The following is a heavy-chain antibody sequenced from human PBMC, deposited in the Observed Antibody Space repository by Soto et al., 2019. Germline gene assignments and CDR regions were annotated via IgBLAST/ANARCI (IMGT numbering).Heavy chain of an antibody. J-gene: IGHJ4*02. CDR1: GFTFSGSA. CDR3: TRRSDRYCSSTSCSEIFDY. CDR2: IRSKANSYAT. V-gene: IGHV3-73*01. D-gene: IGHD2-2*01. Sequence: GGSLRLSCAASGFTFSGSAMHWVRQASGKGLEWVGRIRSKANSYATAYAASVKGRFTISRDDSKNTAYLQMNSLKTEDTAVYYCTRRSDRYCSSTSCSEIFDYWGQGT.